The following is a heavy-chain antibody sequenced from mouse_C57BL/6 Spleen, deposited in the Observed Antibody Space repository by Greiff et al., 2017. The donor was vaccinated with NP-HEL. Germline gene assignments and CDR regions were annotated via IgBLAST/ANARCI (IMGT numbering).Heavy chain of an antibody. V-gene: IGHV1-42*01. CDR3: ARSNGPYAMDY. CDR1: GYSFTGYY. Sequence: EVQLQQSGPELVKPGASVKISCKASGYSFTGYYMNWVKQSPEKSLEWIGEINPSTGGTTYNQKFKAKATLTVDKSSSTAYMQLKSLTSEDSAVYYCARSNGPYAMDYWGQGTSVTVSS. J-gene: IGHJ4*01. CDR2: INPSTGGT.